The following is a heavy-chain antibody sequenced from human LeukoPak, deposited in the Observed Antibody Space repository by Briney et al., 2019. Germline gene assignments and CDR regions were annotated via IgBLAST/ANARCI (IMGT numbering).Heavy chain of an antibody. CDR2: IYGSGTT. CDR1: GFTFSSYV. J-gene: IGHJ4*02. D-gene: IGHD3-22*01. CDR3: AKETAYEFDY. V-gene: IGHV3-23*01. Sequence: GVSLRLSCAASGFTFSSYVMSWVRQAPGKGLEWVSGIYGSGTTYYADSVKGRFTISRDNSKNTVDLQMNSLRAEDTAVYYCAKETAYEFDYWGQGTLVTVSS.